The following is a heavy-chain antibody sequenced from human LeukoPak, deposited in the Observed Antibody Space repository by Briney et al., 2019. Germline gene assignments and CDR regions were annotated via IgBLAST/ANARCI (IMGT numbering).Heavy chain of an antibody. CDR3: ATGLLRFLEENYYMDV. CDR1: GYTFTDYY. D-gene: IGHD3-3*01. Sequence: GASVKVSCKASGYTFTDYYMHWVQQAPGKGLEWMGRVDPEDGETIYAEKFQGRVTITADTSTDTAYMELSSLRSEDTAVYYCATGLLRFLEENYYMDVWGKGTTVTVSS. V-gene: IGHV1-69-2*01. J-gene: IGHJ6*03. CDR2: VDPEDGET.